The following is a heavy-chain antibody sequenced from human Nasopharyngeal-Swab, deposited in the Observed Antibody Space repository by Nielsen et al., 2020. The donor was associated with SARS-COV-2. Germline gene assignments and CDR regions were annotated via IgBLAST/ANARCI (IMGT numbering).Heavy chain of an antibody. CDR3: ARDLSSIWTSGLGV. CDR1: GFTFSAHY. J-gene: IGHJ6*02. V-gene: IGHV3-72*01. Sequence: GGSLRLSCAASGFTFSAHYMDWVRQAPGKGFEWVGRSRNKANSYTTEYAASVKGRFTISRDDSKNSLYLQMSSLRTEDTALYYCARDLSSIWTSGLGVWGQGTTVIVSS. CDR2: SRNKANSYTT. D-gene: IGHD6-13*01.